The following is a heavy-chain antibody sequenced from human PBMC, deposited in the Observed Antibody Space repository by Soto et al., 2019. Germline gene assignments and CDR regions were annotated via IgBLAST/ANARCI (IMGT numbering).Heavy chain of an antibody. V-gene: IGHV4-31*03. CDR3: ARNYYDRTGYDYFDY. J-gene: IGHJ4*02. CDR2: SYYSGSS. CDR1: GGSISSRGYY. D-gene: IGHD3-22*01. Sequence: QVQLQESGPGLVKPSQTLPLTCTVSGGSISSRGYYWSWIRQHPGKGLEWIGYSYYSGSSYYNPSLKSRLTISVDPSKNQFSLRLSSVTAADTAVYYCARNYYDRTGYDYFDYWGQGTLVTVSS.